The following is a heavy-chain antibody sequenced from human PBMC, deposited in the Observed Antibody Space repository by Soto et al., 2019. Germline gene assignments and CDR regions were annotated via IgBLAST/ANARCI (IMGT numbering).Heavy chain of an antibody. Sequence: QVQLQQWGAGLLKPSETLSLTCAVYGGSFSGYYWSWIRLPPGKGLEWIGEINHSGSTNYNPSLKSRVTISVDTSKNQFSLKLSSVTAADTAVYYCARAPGFCSSTSCSLYYYYGMDVWGQGTTVTVSS. D-gene: IGHD2-2*01. CDR1: GGSFSGYY. J-gene: IGHJ6*02. V-gene: IGHV4-34*01. CDR2: INHSGST. CDR3: ARAPGFCSSTSCSLYYYYGMDV.